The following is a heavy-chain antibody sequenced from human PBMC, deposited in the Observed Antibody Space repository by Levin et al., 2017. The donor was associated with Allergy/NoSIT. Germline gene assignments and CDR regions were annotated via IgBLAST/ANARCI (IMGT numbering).Heavy chain of an antibody. Sequence: MAGGSLRLSCAASGFTFSDYYMSWIRQAPGKGLEWLSYISDTGSLIFYADSVKGRFTVSRDNGMNSLYLQMNSLRAEDTAIYYCARDYMGWYSNYGLDYWGQGTLVTVSS. CDR3: ARDYMGWYSNYGLDY. V-gene: IGHV3-11*01. J-gene: IGHJ4*02. CDR1: GFTFSDYY. CDR2: ISDTGSLI. D-gene: IGHD4-11*01.